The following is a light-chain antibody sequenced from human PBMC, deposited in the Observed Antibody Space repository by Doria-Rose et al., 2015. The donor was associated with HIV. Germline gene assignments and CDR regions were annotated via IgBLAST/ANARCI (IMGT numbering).Light chain of an antibody. Sequence: AIRMTQSPSSLSASTGDRVTITCRASQDISNYLAWYQQKPGKAPKLLICAASTLQSGVPSRFSGSGSGTDFTLTISYLQSEDFATYYCQQYYSYPPTFGQGTKWKSN. CDR1: QDISNY. CDR3: QQYYSYPPT. V-gene: IGKV1-8*01. J-gene: IGKJ1*01. CDR2: AAS.